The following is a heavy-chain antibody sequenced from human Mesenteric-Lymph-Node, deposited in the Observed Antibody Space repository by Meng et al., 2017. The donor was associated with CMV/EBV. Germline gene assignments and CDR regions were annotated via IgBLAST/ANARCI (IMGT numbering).Heavy chain of an antibody. CDR2: IYYSGST. V-gene: IGHV4-39*07. CDR3: ASPTGSYGNYAY. D-gene: IGHD3-10*01. CDR1: GGSISSSSYY. Sequence: SETLSLTCTVSGGSISSSSYYWGWIRQPPGKGLEWIGSIYYSGSTYYNPSLKSRVTISVDTSKNQFSLKLSSVTAADTATYYCASPTGSYGNYAYWGQGILVTVSS. J-gene: IGHJ4*02.